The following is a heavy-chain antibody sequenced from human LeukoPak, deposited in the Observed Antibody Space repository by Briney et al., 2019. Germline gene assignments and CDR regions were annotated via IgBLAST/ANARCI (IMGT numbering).Heavy chain of an antibody. D-gene: IGHD6-6*01. V-gene: IGHV1-2*02. Sequence: GASVKVSCKASGGTFSSYAISWVRQAPGQGLEWMGWINPNSGGTNYAQKFQGRVTMTRDTSISIAYMELSRLRSDDTAVYYCARSPGDSSSSEDYFDYWGQGTLVTVSS. J-gene: IGHJ4*02. CDR2: INPNSGGT. CDR3: ARSPGDSSSSEDYFDY. CDR1: GGTFSSYA.